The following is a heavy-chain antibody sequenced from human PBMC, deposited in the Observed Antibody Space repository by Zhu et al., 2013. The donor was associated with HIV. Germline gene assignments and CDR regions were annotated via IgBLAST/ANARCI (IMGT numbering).Heavy chain of an antibody. Sequence: QVQLVQSGAEVKKPGSSVKVSCKASGGTFSNYTITWVRQAPGQGPEWMGGIIPIFGSANYAQRFQGRVTITADESTRTAYMELSTLRSEDTAVYYCARVRYDSSGYAFDIWGQGTMVTVSS. CDR2: IIPIFGSA. CDR3: ARVRYDSSGYAFDI. CDR1: GGTFSNYT. D-gene: IGHD3-22*01. V-gene: IGHV1-69*01. J-gene: IGHJ3*02.